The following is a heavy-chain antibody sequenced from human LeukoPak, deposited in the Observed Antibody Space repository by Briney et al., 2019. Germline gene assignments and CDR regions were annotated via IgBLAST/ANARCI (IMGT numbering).Heavy chain of an antibody. D-gene: IGHD1-1*01. CDR2: FNPEDGET. J-gene: IGHJ5*02. Sequence: LVGSVKVSCKVSGYTLTELSMHWVRQAPGKGLEGMGGFNPEDGETIYAQTFQGRVTMTEDTSTDTAYMELSSLRSEDTAVYYCAMRLERAGYLFDPWGQETLVTVSS. CDR1: GYTLTELS. CDR3: AMRLERAGYLFDP. V-gene: IGHV1-24*01.